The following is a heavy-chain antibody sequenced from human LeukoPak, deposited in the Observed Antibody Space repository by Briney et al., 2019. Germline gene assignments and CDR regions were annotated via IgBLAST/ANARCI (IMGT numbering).Heavy chain of an antibody. CDR2: ISGSGGST. J-gene: IGHJ4*02. Sequence: GGSLRLSCAASRFTFSNHAMTWVRQAPGKGLEWVSTISGSGGSTYYADSVKGRFTISRDNSKNTLNLQMNSLTAEDTAVYYCAKVPQGYCSGGSCYSGYFDYWGQGTLVTASS. D-gene: IGHD2-15*01. CDR1: RFTFSNHA. CDR3: AKVPQGYCSGGSCYSGYFDY. V-gene: IGHV3-23*01.